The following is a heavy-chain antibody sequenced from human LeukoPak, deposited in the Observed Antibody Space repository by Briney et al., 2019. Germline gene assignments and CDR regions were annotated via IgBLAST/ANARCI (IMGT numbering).Heavy chain of an antibody. CDR2: ISSSGSTI. V-gene: IGHV3-48*03. J-gene: IGHJ4*02. Sequence: PGGSLRLSCAASGFTFSSYEMNWVRQAPGKGLEWVSYISSSGSTIYYADSVKGRFTISRDNANNSLYLQMNSLRAEDTAVYYCASSRKAVAGTFPGWGQGTLVTVSS. CDR3: ASSRKAVAGTFPG. CDR1: GFTFSSYE. D-gene: IGHD6-19*01.